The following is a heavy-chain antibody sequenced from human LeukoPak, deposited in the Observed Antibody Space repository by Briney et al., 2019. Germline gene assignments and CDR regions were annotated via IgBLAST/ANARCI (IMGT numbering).Heavy chain of an antibody. CDR1: GCTFSNDG. D-gene: IGHD6-13*01. Sequence: GGALRLSCAAAGCTFSNDGRHGVGEAEGKGLEWVAIISSDGSNESYADSVKGRFTISRDNSTNTLYLQMTSPSAGDTAVYYCAKPGIAAAFDYWGQGTLVTVSS. CDR2: ISSDGSNE. CDR3: AKPGIAAAFDY. V-gene: IGHV3-30*18. J-gene: IGHJ4*02.